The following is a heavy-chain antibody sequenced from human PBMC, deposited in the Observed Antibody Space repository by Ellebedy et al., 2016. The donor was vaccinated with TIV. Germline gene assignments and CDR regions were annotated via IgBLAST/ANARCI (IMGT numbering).Heavy chain of an antibody. J-gene: IGHJ6*02. Sequence: ASVKVSCKAAGFTFTNYGFTWVRQAPGQGLEWVGWVSAHNGLTTYAQKLHGRVTMTTDPSTSTVYMDLRSLRSDDTAVYYCARFLDSFGWPWDGMDVWGQGTTVTVSS. D-gene: IGHD6-19*01. CDR2: VSAHNGLT. CDR1: GFTFTNYG. V-gene: IGHV1-18*01. CDR3: ARFLDSFGWPWDGMDV.